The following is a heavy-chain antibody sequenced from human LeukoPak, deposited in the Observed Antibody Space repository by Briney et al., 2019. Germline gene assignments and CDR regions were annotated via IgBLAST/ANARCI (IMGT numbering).Heavy chain of an antibody. CDR2: ISYDGSNK. CDR1: GFTFSSYG. CDR3: AKGLMVYALYYYYGMDV. J-gene: IGHJ6*02. V-gene: IGHV3-30*18. Sequence: SGRSLRLSCAASGFTFSSYGMHWVRQAPGKGLEWVAVISYDGSNKYYAGSVKGRFTISRDNSKNTLYLQMNSLRAEDTAVYYCAKGLMVYALYYYYGMDVWGQGTTVTVSS. D-gene: IGHD2-8*01.